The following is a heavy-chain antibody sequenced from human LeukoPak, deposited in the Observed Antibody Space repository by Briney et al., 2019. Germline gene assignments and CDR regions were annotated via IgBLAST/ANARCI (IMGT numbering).Heavy chain of an antibody. Sequence: ASVKVSCKASGYTFTSYGISWVRQAPGQGLEWMGWISAYNGNTNYAQKLQGRVTMTTDTSTSTAYMELRSLRSDDTAVYYCAGPLTGYSNGAFDIWGQGTMVTVSS. CDR1: GYTFTSYG. CDR3: AGPLTGYSNGAFDI. CDR2: ISAYNGNT. D-gene: IGHD3-9*01. V-gene: IGHV1-18*01. J-gene: IGHJ3*02.